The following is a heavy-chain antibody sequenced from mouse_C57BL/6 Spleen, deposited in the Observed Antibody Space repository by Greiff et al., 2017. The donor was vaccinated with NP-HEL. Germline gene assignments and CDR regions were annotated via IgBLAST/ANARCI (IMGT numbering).Heavy chain of an antibody. D-gene: IGHD5-1*01. CDR2: INPSNGGT. J-gene: IGHJ3*01. CDR3: ARQSASTRVVEGFAY. Sequence: QVQLQQPGTELVKPGASVKLSCKASGYTFTSYWMHWVKQRPGQGLEWIGNINPSNGGTNYNEKFKSKATLTVDKSSSTAYMQLSSLTSEDSAVYYGARQSASTRVVEGFAYWGQGTLVTVSA. V-gene: IGHV1-53*01. CDR1: GYTFTSYW.